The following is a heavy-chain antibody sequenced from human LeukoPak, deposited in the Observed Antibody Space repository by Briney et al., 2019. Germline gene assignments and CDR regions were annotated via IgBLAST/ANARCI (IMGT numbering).Heavy chain of an antibody. Sequence: GGSLRLSCAASGFTFSSYAMSWVRQAPGKGLEWVPAISGSGGSTYYADSVKGRFTISRDNSKNTLYLQMNSLRAEDTAVYYCAKGGIGYSSSWYKGYWGQGTLVTVSS. CDR2: ISGSGGST. J-gene: IGHJ4*02. CDR1: GFTFSSYA. D-gene: IGHD6-13*01. CDR3: AKGGIGYSSSWYKGY. V-gene: IGHV3-23*01.